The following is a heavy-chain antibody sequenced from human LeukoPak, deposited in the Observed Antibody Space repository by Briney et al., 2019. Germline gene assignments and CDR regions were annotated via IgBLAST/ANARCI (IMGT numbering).Heavy chain of an antibody. CDR3: ARALFGGDFDY. Sequence: GGSLRLSCAASGFTFSSYAMSWVRQAPGKGLEWVSYISSSGSTIYYADSVKGRFTISRDNAKNSLYLQMNSLRAEDTAVYYCARALFGGDFDYWGQGTLVTVSS. V-gene: IGHV3-48*03. CDR2: ISSSGSTI. CDR1: GFTFSSYA. J-gene: IGHJ4*02. D-gene: IGHD3-16*01.